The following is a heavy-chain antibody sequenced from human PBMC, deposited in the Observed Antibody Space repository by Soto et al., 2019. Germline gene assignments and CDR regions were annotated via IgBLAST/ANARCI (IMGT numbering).Heavy chain of an antibody. Sequence: EVQLVQSGAEVKKPGESLTISCKASGYIFDTYWIGWVRQVSGKGLEWLAFIYPSGSKTTYRPAFEGQVTISADRSTTTARLQWSSLKASDTAMYFCVRMPVYYSDRGTDPRGWFDPWGQGTLVTVSS. CDR2: IYPSGSKT. D-gene: IGHD2-8*01. J-gene: IGHJ5*02. V-gene: IGHV5-51*01. CDR1: GYIFDTYW. CDR3: VRMPVYYSDRGTDPRGWFDP.